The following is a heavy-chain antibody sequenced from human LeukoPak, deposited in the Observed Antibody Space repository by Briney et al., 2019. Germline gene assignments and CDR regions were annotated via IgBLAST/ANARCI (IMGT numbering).Heavy chain of an antibody. CDR3: ARESYGIDS. CDR1: GGSISGYY. Sequence: RSSETLSLTCSVSGGSISGYYWSWIRQPPGKGLEWIGYFYYTGYTNYNPSLKSRVATSVDTSKNQFSLYLTSVTAADTAVYYCARESYGIDSWGQGTLVSVSS. V-gene: IGHV4-59*01. D-gene: IGHD5-18*01. J-gene: IGHJ4*02. CDR2: FYYTGYT.